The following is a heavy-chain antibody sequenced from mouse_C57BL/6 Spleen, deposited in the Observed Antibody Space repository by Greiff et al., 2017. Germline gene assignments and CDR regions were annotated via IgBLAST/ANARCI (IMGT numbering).Heavy chain of an antibody. J-gene: IGHJ2*01. CDR1: GFTFSSYA. Sequence: EVHLVESGGGLVKPGGSLKLSCAASGFTFSSYAMSWVRQTPEKRLEWVATISVGGSYTYYPDNVKGRFTISRDNAKNNLYLQMSHLKSEDTAMYYCARDPYAGFDYWGQGTTLTVSS. CDR3: ARDPYAGFDY. CDR2: ISVGGSYT. D-gene: IGHD6-5*01. V-gene: IGHV5-4*01.